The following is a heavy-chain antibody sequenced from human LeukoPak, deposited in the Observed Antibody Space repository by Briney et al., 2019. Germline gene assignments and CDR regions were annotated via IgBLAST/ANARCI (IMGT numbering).Heavy chain of an antibody. D-gene: IGHD3-10*01. CDR2: IKQDGSVK. J-gene: IGHJ3*02. V-gene: IGHV3-7*01. Sequence: PGGSLRLSCAASGFTFSNYWMTWVRQAPGKGLEWVANIKQDGSVKSYEDSVKGRFTIARDNAKNSLYLQMNSLRAEDTAVYYCARDSNVGLLWFGELSSYDAFDIWGQGTMVTVSS. CDR3: ARDSNVGLLWFGELSSYDAFDI. CDR1: GFTFSNYW.